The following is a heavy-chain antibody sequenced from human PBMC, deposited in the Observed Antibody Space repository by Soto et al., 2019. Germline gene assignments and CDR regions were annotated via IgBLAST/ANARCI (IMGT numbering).Heavy chain of an antibody. J-gene: IGHJ6*02. CDR2: ISAYNGNT. D-gene: IGHD1-26*01. V-gene: IGHV1-18*01. CDR3: AREGQWELTAPANPRVGDYYYYGMDV. CDR1: GYTFTSYG. Sequence: ASVKVSCKASGYTFTSYGISWVRQAPGQGLEWMGWISAYNGNTNYAQKLQGRVTMTTDTSTSTAYMELRSLRSDDTAVYYCAREGQWELTAPANPRVGDYYYYGMDVWGQGTTVTVSS.